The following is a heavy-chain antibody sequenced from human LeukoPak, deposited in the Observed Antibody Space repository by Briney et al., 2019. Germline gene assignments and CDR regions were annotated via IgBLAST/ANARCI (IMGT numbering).Heavy chain of an antibody. Sequence: GGSLRLSCAASGFTFSNYEMNWVRQAPGKGLEWVSYIASSGSTIFYADSLKGRFTISRDNAKNSLYLQMNSLRAEDTAIYYCARRYCSTTSCLFDYWGQGTLVTVSS. CDR1: GFTFSNYE. CDR2: IASSGSTI. CDR3: ARRYCSTTSCLFDY. V-gene: IGHV3-48*03. J-gene: IGHJ4*02. D-gene: IGHD2-2*01.